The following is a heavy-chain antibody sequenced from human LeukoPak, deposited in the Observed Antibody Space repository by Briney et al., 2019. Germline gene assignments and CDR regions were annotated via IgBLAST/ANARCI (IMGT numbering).Heavy chain of an antibody. CDR3: ARMGGYSGYATH. D-gene: IGHD5-12*01. CDR1: GGYISSYY. J-gene: IGHJ4*02. Sequence: PSETLSLTCTVSGGYISSYYWSWIRQPPGKGLEWIGYILYSGTTNSNPSLKSRVNISLDTSNNQISLKLTSVTAADTAVYFCARMGGYSGYATHWGQGILVTVSS. CDR2: ILYSGTT. V-gene: IGHV4-59*08.